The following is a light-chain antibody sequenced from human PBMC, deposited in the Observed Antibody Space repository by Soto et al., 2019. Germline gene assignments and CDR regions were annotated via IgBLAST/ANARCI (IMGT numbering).Light chain of an antibody. CDR1: QSVSNY. V-gene: IGKV3-20*01. Sequence: EIVLTQSPATLSLSPGERATLSCRASQSVSNYVAWYQQKPGQAPRLLIYGASSRATGIPDRFSGSGSGTDFTLTISRLEPEDFAVYYCQQYGSSRWTFGQGTKVDIK. CDR3: QQYGSSRWT. CDR2: GAS. J-gene: IGKJ1*01.